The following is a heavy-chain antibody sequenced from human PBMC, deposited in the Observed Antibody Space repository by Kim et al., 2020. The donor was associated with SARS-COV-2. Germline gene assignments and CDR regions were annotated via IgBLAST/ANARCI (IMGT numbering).Heavy chain of an antibody. CDR1: GFTFSSYG. V-gene: IGHV3-30*18. Sequence: GGSLRLSCAASGFTFSSYGMHWVRQAPGKGLEWVAVISYDGSNKYYADSVKGRFTISRDNSKNTLYLQMNSLRAEDTAVYYCAKDGAQKNTVINWYFDLWGRGTLVTVSS. J-gene: IGHJ2*01. D-gene: IGHD4-17*01. CDR3: AKDGAQKNTVINWYFDL. CDR2: ISYDGSNK.